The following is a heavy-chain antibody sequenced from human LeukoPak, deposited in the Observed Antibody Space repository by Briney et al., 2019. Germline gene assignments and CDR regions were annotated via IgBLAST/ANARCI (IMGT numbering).Heavy chain of an antibody. CDR1: GFTFSTYA. Sequence: GGSLRLSCAASGFTFSTYAMSWVRQAPGKGLEWVSAISGSGGSTYYAHSVKGRFTISRDNSKNTLSVHMNGLRAEDTAVYYCAKARYCSGGRCFPQLTPDYWRQGALVTVPS. D-gene: IGHD2-15*01. V-gene: IGHV3-23*01. CDR2: ISGSGGST. J-gene: IGHJ4*02. CDR3: AKARYCSGGRCFPQLTPDY.